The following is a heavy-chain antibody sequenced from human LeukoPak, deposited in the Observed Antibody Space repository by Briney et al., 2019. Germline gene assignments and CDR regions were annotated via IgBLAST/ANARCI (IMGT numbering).Heavy chain of an antibody. D-gene: IGHD5-24*01. Sequence: SETLSLTCSVSGGSISSYYWSWLRQPPGKGLEWIGYIYYSGSTNYNPSLKSRVTISVDTSKNQFSLKLSSVTAADTAVYYCARVLRDGYNSRFFGGGSYYFDYWGQGTLVTVSS. CDR1: GGSISSYY. CDR2: IYYSGST. CDR3: ARVLRDGYNSRFFGGGSYYFDY. J-gene: IGHJ4*02. V-gene: IGHV4-59*08.